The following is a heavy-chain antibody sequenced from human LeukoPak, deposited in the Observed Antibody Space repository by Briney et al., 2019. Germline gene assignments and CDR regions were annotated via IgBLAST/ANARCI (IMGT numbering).Heavy chain of an antibody. CDR2: INPNSGGT. CDR1: GYTFTGYY. J-gene: IGHJ6*02. D-gene: IGHD1-26*01. Sequence: GASVKVSCKASGYTFTGYYMHWVRQAPGQGLEWMGWINPNSGGTSYAQKFQGRVTMTRDTSISTAYMELSRLRSDDTAVYYCARGFVGAASNGMDVWGQGTTVTVSS. V-gene: IGHV1-2*02. CDR3: ARGFVGAASNGMDV.